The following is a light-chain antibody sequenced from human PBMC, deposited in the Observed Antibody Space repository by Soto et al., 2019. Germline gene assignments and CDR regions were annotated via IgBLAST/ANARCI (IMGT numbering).Light chain of an antibody. CDR2: GAS. CDR1: QRLSDT. CDR3: QQYRSWPRT. J-gene: IGKJ1*01. Sequence: EIVMTQSPATLSVSPGERVTLSCRASQRLSDTLAWYQQKPGQPPRLLIFGASPRATGIPARFTGSGSGTEFTLTISSLQAEDIAVYYCQQYRSWPRTFGQGTKVEIK. V-gene: IGKV3-15*01.